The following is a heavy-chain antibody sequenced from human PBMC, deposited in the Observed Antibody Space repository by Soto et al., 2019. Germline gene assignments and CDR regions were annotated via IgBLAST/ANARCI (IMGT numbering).Heavy chain of an antibody. Sequence: ASVKVSCKASGYTFTGYYMHWVRQAPGQGLEWMGWINPNSGDTNYAQKFQGRVTMTRDTSISTAYMELSRLRSDDTAVYYCAREEQQLVLDYYYGMDVWGQGTTVTVSS. CDR1: GYTFTGYY. CDR2: INPNSGDT. V-gene: IGHV1-2*02. CDR3: AREEQQLVLDYYYGMDV. D-gene: IGHD6-13*01. J-gene: IGHJ6*02.